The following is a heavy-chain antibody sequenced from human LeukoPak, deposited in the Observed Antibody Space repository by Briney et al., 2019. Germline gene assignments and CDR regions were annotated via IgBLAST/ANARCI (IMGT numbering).Heavy chain of an antibody. Sequence: GGSLRLSCAASGFTFSSFEMNWVRQAPGKGLEWVSVIYSSGTTYYGDSVNGRFTTSRDNSKNTLYLQMNSLRAEDTAVYYCGKLKSSGYIIEYWGRGTLVTVSS. V-gene: IGHV3-53*01. J-gene: IGHJ4*02. D-gene: IGHD3-22*01. CDR3: GKLKSSGYIIEY. CDR2: IYSSGTT. CDR1: GFTFSSFE.